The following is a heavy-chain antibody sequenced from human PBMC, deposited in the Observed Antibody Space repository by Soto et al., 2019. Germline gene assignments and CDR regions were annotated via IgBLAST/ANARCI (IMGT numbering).Heavy chain of an antibody. CDR1: GGSISSYY. Sequence: PSETLSLTCTVSGGSISSYYWSWIRQPPGKGLEWIGYIYDSGSTNYNPSLKSRVTISVDTSKNQFSLKLRSVTAADTAVYYCARGMAEEQIFYYFDYWGQGALVTVSS. CDR2: IYDSGST. V-gene: IGHV4-59*01. D-gene: IGHD3-9*01. J-gene: IGHJ4*02. CDR3: ARGMAEEQIFYYFDY.